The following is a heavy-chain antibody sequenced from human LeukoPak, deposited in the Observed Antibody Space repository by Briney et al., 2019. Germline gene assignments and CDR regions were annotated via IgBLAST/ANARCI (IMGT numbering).Heavy chain of an antibody. V-gene: IGHV3-23*01. CDR3: AKANYYDSSGYFDY. Sequence: GGSLRLSCAGSGFTFSSYAMSWVRQAPGKGLEWVSAISGSGGSTYYADSVKGRFTFSRDNSKNTLYLQMNSLRAEDTAVFYCAKANYYDSSGYFDYWGQGTLVTVSS. D-gene: IGHD3-22*01. CDR2: ISGSGGST. J-gene: IGHJ4*02. CDR1: GFTFSSYA.